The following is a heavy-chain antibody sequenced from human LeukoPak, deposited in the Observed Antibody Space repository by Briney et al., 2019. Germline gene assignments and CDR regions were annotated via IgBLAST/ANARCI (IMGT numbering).Heavy chain of an antibody. CDR1: GYSFTSYW. J-gene: IGHJ4*02. CDR3: ARRDYGGKHFDY. D-gene: IGHD4-23*01. Sequence: GEALKISCRTSGYSFTSYWFTWVRQMPGKGLEWMGIIYPDGSDTTYSPSFQGQVTISADKSINTAYLQWSSLKASDTAMYYCARRDYGGKHFDYWGQGTLVTVSS. CDR2: IYPDGSDT. V-gene: IGHV5-51*01.